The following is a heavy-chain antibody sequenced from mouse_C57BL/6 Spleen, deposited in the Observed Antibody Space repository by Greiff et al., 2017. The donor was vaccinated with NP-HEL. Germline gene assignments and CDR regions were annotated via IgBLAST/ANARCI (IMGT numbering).Heavy chain of an antibody. V-gene: IGHV1-26*01. CDR1: GYTFTDYY. Sequence: EVQLQQSGPELVKPGASVKISCKASGYTFTDYYMNWVKQSHGKSLEWIGDINPNNGGTSYNQKFKGKATLTVDKSSSTAYMELRSLTSEDSAVYDCARGTTVVAPYYFDYWGQGTTLTVSS. CDR3: ARGTTVVAPYYFDY. CDR2: INPNNGGT. J-gene: IGHJ2*01. D-gene: IGHD1-1*01.